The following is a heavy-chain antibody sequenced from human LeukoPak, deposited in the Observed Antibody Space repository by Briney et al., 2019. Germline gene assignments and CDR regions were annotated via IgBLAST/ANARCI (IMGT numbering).Heavy chain of an antibody. CDR1: GFTFSNYW. CDR3: ARPRYSSSWYYFDY. CDR2: IKQDGSEK. D-gene: IGHD6-13*01. Sequence: GGSLRLSCAASGFTFSNYWMSWVRQAPGKGLEWVANIKQDGSEKYYVDSVKGRFTISRDNAKNSLYLQMNSLRAEDTAVYYCARPRYSSSWYYFDYWGQETLVTVSS. V-gene: IGHV3-7*01. J-gene: IGHJ4*02.